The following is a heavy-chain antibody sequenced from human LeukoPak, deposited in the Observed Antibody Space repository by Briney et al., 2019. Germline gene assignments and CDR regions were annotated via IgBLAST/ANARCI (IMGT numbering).Heavy chain of an antibody. D-gene: IGHD3-10*01. CDR3: ARGGYYGSGNDFRFDP. CDR2: IYYSGST. V-gene: IGHV4-59*01. CDR1: GGSISSYY. J-gene: IGHJ5*02. Sequence: PSETLSLTCTGSGGSISSYYWIWIRQPPGKGLEWSGYIYYSGSTNDKTSLKCRVTISVNTSKNQYSLKLNSVTAADTAVYYCARGGYYGSGNDFRFDPWGQGTLVTVSS.